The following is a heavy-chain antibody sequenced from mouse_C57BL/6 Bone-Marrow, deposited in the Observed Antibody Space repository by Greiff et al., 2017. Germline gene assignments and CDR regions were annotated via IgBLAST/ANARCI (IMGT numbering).Heavy chain of an antibody. CDR1: GYTFTSYG. J-gene: IGHJ1*03. Sequence: QVQLKQSGAELARPGASVKLSCKASGYTFTSYGISWVKQRTGQGLEWIGEIYPRSGNTSYNEKFKGKATLTADKSSSTAYMELRSLTSEDSAVYFCARHPFTTVVDSWYFDVWGTGTTVTVSS. V-gene: IGHV1-81*01. CDR3: ARHPFTTVVDSWYFDV. CDR2: IYPRSGNT. D-gene: IGHD1-1*01.